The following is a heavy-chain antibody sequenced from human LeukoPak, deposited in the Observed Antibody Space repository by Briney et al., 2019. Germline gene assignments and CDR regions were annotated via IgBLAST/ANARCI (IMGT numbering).Heavy chain of an antibody. D-gene: IGHD3-10*01. CDR1: GGSISSYY. Sequence: SETLSLTCTVSGGSISSYYWSWIRQPPGKGLEWIGYIYYSGSTNYNPSLKSRDTISVDTSRNQFSLNLSSVTAADTAVYYCARHSPYYYAFDFWGQGTLVTVSS. V-gene: IGHV4-59*08. CDR2: IYYSGST. CDR3: ARHSPYYYAFDF. J-gene: IGHJ4*02.